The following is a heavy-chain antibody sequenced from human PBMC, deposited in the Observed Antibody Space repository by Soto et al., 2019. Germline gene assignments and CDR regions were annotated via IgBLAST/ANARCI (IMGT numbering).Heavy chain of an antibody. CDR2: ISAYNGNT. D-gene: IGHD2-2*01. CDR1: GYTFTSYG. CDR3: ARVQDPGYCSSTSCYYYYGMDV. J-gene: IGHJ6*02. Sequence: ASVKVSCKASGYTFTSYGISWVRQAPGQGLEWMGWISAYNGNTNYAQKLQGRVTMTTDTSTSTAYMELRSLRSDDTAVYYCARVQDPGYCSSTSCYYYYGMDVWGQGTTVTVSS. V-gene: IGHV1-18*01.